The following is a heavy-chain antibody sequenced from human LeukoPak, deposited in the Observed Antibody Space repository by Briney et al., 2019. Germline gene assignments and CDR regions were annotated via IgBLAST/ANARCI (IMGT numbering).Heavy chain of an antibody. V-gene: IGHV3-30*18. D-gene: IGHD6-13*01. Sequence: PGGSLRLSCAASGFTFSSYSMNWVRQAPGKGLEWVAVISYDGSNKCYADSVKGRFTISRDNSKNTLYLQMNSLRAEDTAVYYCAKSGLSSSWYELYAFDIWGQGTMVTVSS. J-gene: IGHJ3*02. CDR3: AKSGLSSSWYELYAFDI. CDR1: GFTFSSYS. CDR2: ISYDGSNK.